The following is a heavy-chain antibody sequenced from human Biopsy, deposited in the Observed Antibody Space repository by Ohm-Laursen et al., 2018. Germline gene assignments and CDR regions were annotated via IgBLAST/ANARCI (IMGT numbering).Heavy chain of an antibody. J-gene: IGHJ2*01. CDR3: VREPKTGTAEAWYFDL. Sequence: SETLSLTCSVSGASVKTSGYFWAWIRQRPGKGLEWIGYISYNERTHYNPSLTSRLAISFDTSNNRISLQLRSVSVEDTAVYYCVREPKTGTAEAWYFDLWGRGSPVTV. CDR2: ISYNERT. D-gene: IGHD3-9*01. CDR1: GASVKTSGYF. V-gene: IGHV4-31*03.